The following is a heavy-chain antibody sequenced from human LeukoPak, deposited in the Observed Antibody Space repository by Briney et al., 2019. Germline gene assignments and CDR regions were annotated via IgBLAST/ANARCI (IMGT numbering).Heavy chain of an antibody. Sequence: PGGSLRLSCAASGFTFSSYWMSWVRRAPGKGLEWVANIKQDGSEKYYVDSVKGRFTVSRDNAKNSLYLQMNSLRAEDTALYYCARVSSGWTYFDYWGQGTLVTVSS. D-gene: IGHD6-19*01. CDR1: GFTFSSYW. CDR3: ARVSSGWTYFDY. CDR2: IKQDGSEK. V-gene: IGHV3-7*01. J-gene: IGHJ4*02.